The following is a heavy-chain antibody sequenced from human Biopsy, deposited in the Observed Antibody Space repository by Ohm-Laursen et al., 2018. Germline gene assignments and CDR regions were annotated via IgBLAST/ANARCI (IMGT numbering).Heavy chain of an antibody. D-gene: IGHD2-15*01. CDR2: ISDSGST. CDR1: GGSIGSFY. CDR3: ARRGSGGRSFDH. V-gene: IGHV4-59*08. J-gene: IGHJ4*02. Sequence: SDTLSLTCAVSGGSIGSFYWTWIRQPPGKGPEWIGDISDSGSTNYKPSLKSRVIISVDTSKNQFSLNLSSVTAADTAVYYCARRGSGGRSFDHWGQGTLVTVSS.